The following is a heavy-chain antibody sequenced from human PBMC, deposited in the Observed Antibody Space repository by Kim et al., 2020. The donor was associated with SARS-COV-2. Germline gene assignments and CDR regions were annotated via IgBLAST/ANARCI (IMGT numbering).Heavy chain of an antibody. D-gene: IGHD2-2*01. V-gene: IGHV1-18*01. CDR1: GYTFTSYG. CDR3: ARGDIYCSSTSCYDRYYYYYGMDV. J-gene: IGHJ6*02. CDR2: ISAYNGNT. Sequence: ASVTVSCKASGYTFTSYGISWVRQAPGQGLEWMGWISAYNGNTNYAQKLQGRVTMTTDTSTSTAYMELRSLRSDDTAVYYCARGDIYCSSTSCYDRYYYYYGMDVWGQGTTVTVSS.